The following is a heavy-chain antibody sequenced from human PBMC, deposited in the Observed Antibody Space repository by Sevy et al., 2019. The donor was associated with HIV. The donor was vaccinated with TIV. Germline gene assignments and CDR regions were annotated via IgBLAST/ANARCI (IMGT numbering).Heavy chain of an antibody. D-gene: IGHD3-22*01. Sequence: GGSLRLSCAASGFTFSSYWMSWVRQAPGKGLEWVXNIKQDGSEKYYVDSVKGRFTISRDNAKNSLYLQMNSLRAEDTAVYYCASLYDSSGYPXYFQXWGQGTLVTVSS. J-gene: IGHJ1*01. CDR3: ASLYDSSGYPXYFQX. CDR2: IKQDGSEK. V-gene: IGHV3-7*01. CDR1: GFTFSSYW.